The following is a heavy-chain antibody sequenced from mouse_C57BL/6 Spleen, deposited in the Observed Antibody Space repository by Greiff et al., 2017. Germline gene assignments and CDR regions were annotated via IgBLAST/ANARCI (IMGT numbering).Heavy chain of an antibody. CDR2: IDPSDSYT. CDR3: ARRGSYSNCDY. CDR1: GYTFTSYW. D-gene: IGHD2-5*01. Sequence: VQLQQPGAELVMPGASVKLSCKASGYTFTSYWMHWVKQRPGQGLEWIGEIDPSDSYTNYNQKFKGKSTLTVDKSSSTAYMQLSSLTSEDSAVYYCARRGSYSNCDYWGQGTTLTVSS. J-gene: IGHJ2*01. V-gene: IGHV1-69*01.